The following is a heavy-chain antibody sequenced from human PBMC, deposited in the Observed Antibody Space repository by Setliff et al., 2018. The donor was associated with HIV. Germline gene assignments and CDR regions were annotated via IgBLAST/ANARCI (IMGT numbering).Heavy chain of an antibody. CDR1: GHTLTSYE. CDR2: MNPNSGDT. Sequence: ASVKVSCKASGHTLTSYEINWVRQATGQGREWMGWMNPNSGDTGYAQKFQGRVTMTRNTSISTAFMELRSLGSEDTAVYYCARGRSLVRGSGSPEYYYMDVWGKGTTVTVS. CDR3: ARGRSLVRGSGSPEYYYMDV. V-gene: IGHV1-8*02. D-gene: IGHD3-10*01. J-gene: IGHJ6*03.